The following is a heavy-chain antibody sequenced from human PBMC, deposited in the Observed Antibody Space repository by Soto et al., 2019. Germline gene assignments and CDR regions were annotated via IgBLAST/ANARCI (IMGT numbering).Heavy chain of an antibody. CDR1: GFTFSSYA. V-gene: IGHV3-23*01. J-gene: IGHJ6*02. Sequence: PGGSLRLSCAASGFTFSSYAMSWVRQAPGKGLEWVSAISGSGGSTYYADSVKGRFTISRDNSKNTLYLQMNSLRAEDTAVYYCAKDLTISPGYCSSTSCPPYGLDVWGQGTTVTVSS. CDR2: ISGSGGST. CDR3: AKDLTISPGYCSSTSCPPYGLDV. D-gene: IGHD2-2*01.